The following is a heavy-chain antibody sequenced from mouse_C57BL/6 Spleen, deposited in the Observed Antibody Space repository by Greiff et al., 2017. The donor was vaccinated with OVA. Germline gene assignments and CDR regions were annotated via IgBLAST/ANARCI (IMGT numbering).Heavy chain of an antibody. J-gene: IGHJ2*01. Sequence: EVQVVESEGGLVQPGSSMKLSCTASGFTFSDYYMAWVRQVPEKGLEWVANINYDGSSTYYLDSLKSRFIISRDNAKNILYLQMSSLKSEDTATYYCARDWGSGYFDYWGQGTTLTVSS. D-gene: IGHD1-1*02. CDR3: ARDWGSGYFDY. V-gene: IGHV5-16*01. CDR2: INYDGSST. CDR1: GFTFSDYY.